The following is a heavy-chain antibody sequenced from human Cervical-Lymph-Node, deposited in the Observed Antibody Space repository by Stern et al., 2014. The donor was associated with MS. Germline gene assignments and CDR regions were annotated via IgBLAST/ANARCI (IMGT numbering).Heavy chain of an antibody. V-gene: IGHV3-9*01. D-gene: IGHD6-25*01. Sequence: EVQLVESGGGLVQPGRSLRLSCAASGFTFDDYVMHWVRQAPGQGLEWVSGISWKSGSIGYADSVKGRFTISRDNTKNSLYLQMNSLRAEDSAFYYCAKDRGSSASFGMDVWGQGTTVIVSS. CDR3: AKDRGSSASFGMDV. J-gene: IGHJ6*02. CDR1: GFTFDDYV. CDR2: ISWKSGSI.